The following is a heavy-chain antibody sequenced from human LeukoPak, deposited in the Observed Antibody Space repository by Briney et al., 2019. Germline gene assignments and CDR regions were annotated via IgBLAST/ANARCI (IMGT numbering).Heavy chain of an antibody. CDR1: EFTFSSYW. J-gene: IGHJ4*02. CDR3: ARRSQLGGFYDY. Sequence: GGSLRLTCATSEFTFSSYWMHWVRKVPGKGLVWVSRINGDGSSTLYADSVKGRFTISRDSAKNTLYLEMNSLRAEDTALYYCARRSQLGGFYDYWGQGTLVTVSS. CDR2: INGDGSST. V-gene: IGHV3-74*01. D-gene: IGHD3-16*01.